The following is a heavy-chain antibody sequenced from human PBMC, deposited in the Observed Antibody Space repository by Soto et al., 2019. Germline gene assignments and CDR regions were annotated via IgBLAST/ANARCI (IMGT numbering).Heavy chain of an antibody. CDR1: GGSISSSSYY. CDR2: IYYSGST. D-gene: IGHD3-22*01. V-gene: IGHV4-39*01. J-gene: IGHJ4*02. Sequence: PSETLSLTCTVSGGSISSSSYYWGWIRQPPGKGLEWIGSIYYSGSTYYNPSLKSRVTISVDTSKNQFSLKLSSVTAADTAVYYCARWGPDDSSGYYYYWGQGTLVTVSS. CDR3: ARWGPDDSSGYYYY.